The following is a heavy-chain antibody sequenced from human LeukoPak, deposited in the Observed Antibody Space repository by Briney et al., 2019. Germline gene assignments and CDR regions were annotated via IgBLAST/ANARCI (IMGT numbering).Heavy chain of an antibody. CDR1: GFTFSSYS. J-gene: IGHJ3*02. D-gene: IGHD5-12*01. Sequence: GGSLRLSCAASGFTFSSYSMNWVRQAPGKGLEWVSYISSSSSTIYYADSVKGRFTISRDNAKNSLYLQMNSLGDEDTAVYYCARDSGYGLSAFDIWGQGTMVTVSS. V-gene: IGHV3-48*02. CDR3: ARDSGYGLSAFDI. CDR2: ISSSSSTI.